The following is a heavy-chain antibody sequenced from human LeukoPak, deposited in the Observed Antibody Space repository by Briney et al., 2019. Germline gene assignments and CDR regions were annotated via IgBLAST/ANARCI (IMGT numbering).Heavy chain of an antibody. CDR2: IKQDGSEK. D-gene: IGHD3-22*01. CDR1: GFAFNSYA. Sequence: GGSLRLSCAASGFAFNSYAMSWVRQAPGKGLEWVANIKQDGSEKYYVDSVKGRFTISRDNAKNSLSLQMNSLRAEDTAVYYCATSEYYYDSSGRYYFDYWGQGTLVTVSS. V-gene: IGHV3-7*01. CDR3: ATSEYYYDSSGRYYFDY. J-gene: IGHJ4*02.